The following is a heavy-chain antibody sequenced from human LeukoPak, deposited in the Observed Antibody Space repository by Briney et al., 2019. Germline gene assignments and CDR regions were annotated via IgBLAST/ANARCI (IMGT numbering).Heavy chain of an antibody. Sequence: SETLSLTCAVSGGSISSGWWWSWVRQSPGKGLEWIAEIHHSGTTHYNPSLKSRLSISVDKSKNQFSLKLTSMTAADTAVYYCARNGDYSMDYWGQGTLVTVSS. D-gene: IGHD2-15*01. V-gene: IGHV4-4*02. J-gene: IGHJ4*02. CDR1: GGSISSGWW. CDR3: ARNGDYSMDY. CDR2: IHHSGTT.